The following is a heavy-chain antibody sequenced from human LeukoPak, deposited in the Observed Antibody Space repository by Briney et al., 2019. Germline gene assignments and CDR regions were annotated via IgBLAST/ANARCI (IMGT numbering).Heavy chain of an antibody. Sequence: PGGSLRLSCAASGFTFSSYAMSWVRQAPGKGLEWVSAISGSGGSTYYADSVKGRFTISRDNSKNTLCLQMNSLRAEDTAVYYCAKGPGYYGSGDAFDIWGEGTMVTVSS. D-gene: IGHD3-10*01. V-gene: IGHV3-23*01. CDR2: ISGSGGST. CDR1: GFTFSSYA. J-gene: IGHJ3*02. CDR3: AKGPGYYGSGDAFDI.